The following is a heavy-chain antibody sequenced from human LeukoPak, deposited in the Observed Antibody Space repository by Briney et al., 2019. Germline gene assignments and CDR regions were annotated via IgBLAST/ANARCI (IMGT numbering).Heavy chain of an antibody. CDR2: ISAYNGNT. CDR1: GYTFTSYG. Sequence: GASVKVSCKASGYTFTSYGISWVRQAPGQGLEWMGWISAYNGNTNYAQKLQGRVTMTRNTSISTAYMELSSLRSEDTAVYYCARGHDYYGMDVWGQGTTVTVSS. CDR3: ARGHDYYGMDV. V-gene: IGHV1-18*01. J-gene: IGHJ6*02.